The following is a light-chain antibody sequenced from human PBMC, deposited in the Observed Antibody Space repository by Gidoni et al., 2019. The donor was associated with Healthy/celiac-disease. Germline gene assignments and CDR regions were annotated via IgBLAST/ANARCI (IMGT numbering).Light chain of an antibody. Sequence: QSVLTQPPSVSGAPGQRVTISCTGSSSNIGAGYDVHWYPQLPGTAPNLLTYGNSNRPSGVPDRFSGSKSGTSASLAITGLQAEDEADYYCQSYDSSLSGSVFGGGTKLTVL. CDR1: SSNIGAGYD. CDR2: GNS. V-gene: IGLV1-40*01. CDR3: QSYDSSLSGSV. J-gene: IGLJ3*02.